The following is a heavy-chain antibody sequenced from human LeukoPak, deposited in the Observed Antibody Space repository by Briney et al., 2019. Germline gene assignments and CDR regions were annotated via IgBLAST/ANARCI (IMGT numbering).Heavy chain of an antibody. J-gene: IGHJ4*02. CDR2: VYHSGLT. CDR1: GASVSTNNW. Sequence: MPSETLSLTCVVSGASVSTNNWWTWVRQAPGKGLEWIGEVYHSGLTNYSPSLKSRVTMSIDKSKNIFSLNLTSVTAADTALYYCARGYCTGGNCYSFGYWGQGTLVTVSS. D-gene: IGHD2-15*01. V-gene: IGHV4/OR15-8*02. CDR3: ARGYCTGGNCYSFGY.